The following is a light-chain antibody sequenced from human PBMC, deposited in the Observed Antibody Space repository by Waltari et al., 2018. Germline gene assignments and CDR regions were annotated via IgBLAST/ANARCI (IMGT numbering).Light chain of an antibody. CDR1: SGDVGARAL. CDR2: DVT. V-gene: IGLV2-14*03. Sequence: QSALTQPASESGSPGQSIAISCTGTSGDVGARALFSWYPQHPGKAPRLMIYDVTKRPSGVSDRFSGSKSGNTASLTISGLQAEDESDYYCSSYTTTRTYVFGSGTKVTVL. J-gene: IGLJ1*01. CDR3: SSYTTTRTYV.